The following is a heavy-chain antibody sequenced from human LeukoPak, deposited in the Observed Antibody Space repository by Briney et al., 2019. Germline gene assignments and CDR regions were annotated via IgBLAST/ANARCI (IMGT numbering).Heavy chain of an antibody. Sequence: PSETLSLTCTVSGGSITSGDYYWSWIRQPPGKGLEWIGYIYYTGSTYYSPSLKSRLTISIDTSKNQFSLKLGSVTAADTAVYYCARDGRGYCSTTSCYEVDSWGQGTLVTVSA. CDR1: GGSITSGDYY. CDR2: IYYTGST. V-gene: IGHV4-30-4*01. D-gene: IGHD2-2*01. CDR3: ARDGRGYCSTTSCYEVDS. J-gene: IGHJ4*02.